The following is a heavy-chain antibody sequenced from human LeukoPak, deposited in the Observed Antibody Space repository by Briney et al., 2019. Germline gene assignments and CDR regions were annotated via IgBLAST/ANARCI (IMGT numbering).Heavy chain of an antibody. CDR1: GFTFSSYA. CDR3: ARDCPTYYYDSSGYYPDY. CDR2: ISGSGGST. D-gene: IGHD3-22*01. V-gene: IGHV3-23*01. Sequence: PGGSLRLSCAASGFTFSSYAMSWVRQAPGKGLEWVSAISGSGGSTYYADSVKGRFTISRDNSKNTLYLQMNSLRAEDTAVYYCARDCPTYYYDSSGYYPDYWGQGTLVTVSS. J-gene: IGHJ4*02.